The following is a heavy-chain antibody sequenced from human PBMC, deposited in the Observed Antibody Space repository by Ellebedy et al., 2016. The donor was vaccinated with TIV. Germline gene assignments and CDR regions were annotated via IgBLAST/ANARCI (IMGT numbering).Heavy chain of an antibody. D-gene: IGHD3-9*01. CDR1: GGSFSGYY. CDR2: IYYSGST. J-gene: IGHJ3*02. Sequence: MPGGSLRLSCAVYGGSFSGYYWTWIRQPPGKGLEWIGYIYYSGSTNYSPSLKSRVTISVDTSKNQFSLKLSSVTAADTAVYYCARQGKEIRYFDWLYDIWGQGTMVTVSS. CDR3: ARQGKEIRYFDWLYDI. V-gene: IGHV4-59*08.